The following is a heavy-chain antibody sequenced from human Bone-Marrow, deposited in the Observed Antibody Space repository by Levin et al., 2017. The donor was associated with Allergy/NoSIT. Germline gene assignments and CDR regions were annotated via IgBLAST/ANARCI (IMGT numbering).Heavy chain of an antibody. V-gene: IGHV3-74*01. CDR1: QFTFSHYW. D-gene: IGHD6-19*01. J-gene: IGHJ3*02. CDR3: VGQPGSKYGSGFGAFDI. Sequence: PGESLKISCEASQFTFSHYWMHWVRQDPGNGLLWVARIVEDGSDTTYADSVKGRFIISRDNAKNTLYLQMSSLKPEDTALYYCVGQPGSKYGSGFGAFDIWGHGTMVTVSS. CDR2: IVEDGSDT.